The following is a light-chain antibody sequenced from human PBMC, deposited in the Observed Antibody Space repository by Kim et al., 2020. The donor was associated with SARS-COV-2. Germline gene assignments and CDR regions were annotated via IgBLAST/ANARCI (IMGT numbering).Light chain of an antibody. J-gene: IGKJ2*01. V-gene: IGKV3-20*01. CDR2: GAS. CDR3: QQYGSSLYT. CDR1: QSVSSSY. Sequence: EIVLTQSPGTLSLSLGERATLSCRASQSVSSSYIAWYQQKPGQAPRLLIYGASSRATGIPDRFSGSGSGTDFTLTISRLEPEDFAMYYCQQYGSSLYTFGQGTKLEI.